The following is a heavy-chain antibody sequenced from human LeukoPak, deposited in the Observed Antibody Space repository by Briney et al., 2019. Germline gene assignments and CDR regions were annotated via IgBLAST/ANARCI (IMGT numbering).Heavy chain of an antibody. Sequence: GGSLRLSCAASGFTFSSYWMSWVRQAPGKGLEWVANIKQDGSEKYYVDSVKGRFTISRDNAKNSLYLQMNSLRAEDTAVYYCARSMHSGSYGAFDIWGQGTMVTVSS. V-gene: IGHV3-7*01. D-gene: IGHD1-26*01. CDR2: IKQDGSEK. J-gene: IGHJ3*02. CDR3: ARSMHSGSYGAFDI. CDR1: GFTFSSYW.